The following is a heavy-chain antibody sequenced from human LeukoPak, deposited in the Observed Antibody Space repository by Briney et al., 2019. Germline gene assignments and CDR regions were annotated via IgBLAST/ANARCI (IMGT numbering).Heavy chain of an antibody. CDR2: KDYSGST. D-gene: IGHD6-13*01. V-gene: IGHV4-61*01. J-gene: IGHJ2*01. CDR1: GGSISSGSYY. CDR3: ARVYYSSSYDYWYFDL. Sequence: SETLSLTCTVSGGSISSGSYYWSWIRQPPGKGLEWIGYKDYSGSTNYNRSLKSRVTISVDTSKNQFSLKPSSVTAADTAVYYCARVYYSSSYDYWYFDLWGRGTLVTVSS.